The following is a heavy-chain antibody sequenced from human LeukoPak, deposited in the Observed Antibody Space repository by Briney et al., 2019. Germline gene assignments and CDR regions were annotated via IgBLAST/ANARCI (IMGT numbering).Heavy chain of an antibody. CDR3: AKGLNYESSAAFDY. CDR2: ISGSGGST. V-gene: IGHV3-23*01. D-gene: IGHD3-22*01. Sequence: GGSLRLSCTASGFAFSSYSMTWVRQAPGKGLEWVSGISGSGGSTYYADSVKGRFTISRDNSRNTLYLQMNSLRAADTAVYYCAKGLNYESSAAFDYWGQGTLVTVSS. CDR1: GFAFSSYS. J-gene: IGHJ4*02.